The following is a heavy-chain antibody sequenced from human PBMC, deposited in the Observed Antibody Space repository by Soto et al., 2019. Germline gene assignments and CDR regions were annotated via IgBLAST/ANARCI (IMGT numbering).Heavy chain of an antibody. CDR3: TREHGSLGYCKSGSCSFYDY. CDR1: GFTFSDHF. J-gene: IGHJ4*02. V-gene: IGHV3-72*01. Sequence: DVHLVESGGGLVQPGGSLSLSCAASGFTFSDHFMDWVRQAPGKGLEWVGRVRNTTNRYSTDVAASVRGIFTISRDDSKSSVSLQMTNLNTEDTAGYYCTREHGSLGYCKSGSCSFYDYWGQGTLVTVSS. D-gene: IGHD2-15*01. CDR2: VRNTTNRYST.